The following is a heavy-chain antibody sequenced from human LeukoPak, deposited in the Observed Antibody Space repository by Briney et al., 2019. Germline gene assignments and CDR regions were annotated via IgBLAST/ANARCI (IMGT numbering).Heavy chain of an antibody. Sequence: GGSLRLSCAASGFXFSSHDMHWVRQPTGKGLQWVSVIGTAGNTYYTDSVKGRFTISRENAKNSLYLQMDNLRAEDTAVYYCARSKSYSSGWTDFDCWGQGTLVTVSS. CDR2: IGTAGNT. D-gene: IGHD6-19*01. CDR1: GFXFSSHD. CDR3: ARSKSYSSGWTDFDC. J-gene: IGHJ4*02. V-gene: IGHV3-13*01.